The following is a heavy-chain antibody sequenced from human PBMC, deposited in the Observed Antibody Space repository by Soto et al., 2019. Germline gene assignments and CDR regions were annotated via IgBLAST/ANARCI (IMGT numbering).Heavy chain of an antibody. CDR3: ARVGGQLFGDHGLDV. J-gene: IGHJ6*02. D-gene: IGHD3-10*01. V-gene: IGHV1-8*01. Sequence: QVQLVQSGADMKKPGASVKVSCKASGYTFTTYDINWVRQVPGQGLEWMGWMSPSSGNTGYVEQFRGRVTMTSDTSVATAYMEGTSLTSEDTAVYYCARVGGQLFGDHGLDVWGQGTTVIVSS. CDR1: GYTFTTYD. CDR2: MSPSSGNT.